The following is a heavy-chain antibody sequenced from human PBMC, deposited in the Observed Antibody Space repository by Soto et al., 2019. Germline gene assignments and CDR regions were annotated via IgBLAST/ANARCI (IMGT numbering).Heavy chain of an antibody. CDR3: AASIFYYGMDV. CDR1: GYSFTSYW. J-gene: IGHJ6*02. V-gene: IGHV5-51*01. CDR2: IYPGDSDT. Sequence: PGESLKISCVGSGYSFTSYWIGWVRQMPGKGLEWMGIIYPGDSDTKYNPSFQGQVTISADKSITTTYLQWSSLKASDTAIYYCAASIFYYGMDVWGQGTTVTVSS.